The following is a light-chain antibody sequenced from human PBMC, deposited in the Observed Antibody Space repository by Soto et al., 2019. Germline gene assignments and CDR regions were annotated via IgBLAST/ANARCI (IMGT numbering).Light chain of an antibody. V-gene: IGKV3D-15*01. CDR2: AAS. Sequence: EIVMTQSPAALSLSPGERATLSCRASQTVSRSLAWYQQKPGQAPRLLIYAASTRATGVPDRFSGSGFGTDFTLTISGLQSEDFAVYSCQQYIDWPPYTFGQGTKLEIK. CDR3: QQYIDWPPYT. CDR1: QTVSRS. J-gene: IGKJ2*01.